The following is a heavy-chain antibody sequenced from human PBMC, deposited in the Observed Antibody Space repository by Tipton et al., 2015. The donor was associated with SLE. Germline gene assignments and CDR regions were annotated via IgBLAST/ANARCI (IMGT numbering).Heavy chain of an antibody. J-gene: IGHJ3*02. D-gene: IGHD1-1*01. CDR1: DDSISSYY. CDR3: ARGLENGALDI. CDR2: FYISGSA. Sequence: TLSLTCTVSDDSISSYYWSWIRQPAGKGLEWIGRFYISGSATYNPSLKSRVTISVDTSKNQFSLKLSSVTAADTAMYYCARGLENGALDIWGQGTMVTVSS. V-gene: IGHV4-4*07.